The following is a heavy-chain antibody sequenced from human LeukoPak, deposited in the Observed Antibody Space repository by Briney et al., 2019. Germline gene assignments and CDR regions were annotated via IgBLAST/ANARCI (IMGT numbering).Heavy chain of an antibody. J-gene: IGHJ4*02. V-gene: IGHV4-59*12. Sequence: PSETLSLTCTVSGGSISSYYWSWIRQAPGKGLEWIGYIYYSGSTNYNPSLKSRLTISIDTSNNQFSLNLTSVTAADTGVYYCARIRRPLRGYFDHWGQGTLVT. CDR2: IYYSGST. CDR3: ARIRRPLRGYFDH. CDR1: GGSISSYY. D-gene: IGHD3-16*01.